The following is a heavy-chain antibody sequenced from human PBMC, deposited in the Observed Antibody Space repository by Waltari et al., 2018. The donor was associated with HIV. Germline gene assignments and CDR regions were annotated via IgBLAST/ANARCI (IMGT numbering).Heavy chain of an antibody. CDR2: IIPIFGTA. CDR3: AREREYCTGGVCLPGYFDY. CDR1: GGTFSSYA. D-gene: IGHD2-8*02. J-gene: IGHJ4*02. Sequence: QVQLVQSGAEVKKPGSSVKVSCKASGGTFSSYAISWVRQAPGQGLEWMGGIIPIFGTANYAQKFQGRVTITADESTSTAYMELSSLRSEDTAVYYCAREREYCTGGVCLPGYFDYWGQGTLVTVSS. V-gene: IGHV1-69*01.